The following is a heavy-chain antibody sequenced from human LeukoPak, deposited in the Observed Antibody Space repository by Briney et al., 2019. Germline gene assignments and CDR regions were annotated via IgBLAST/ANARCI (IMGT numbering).Heavy chain of an antibody. V-gene: IGHV1-18*01. CDR3: ARQISYRVLGNHRRKTHFDY. J-gene: IGHJ4*02. CDR1: RYTFTSYG. Sequence: ASVKVSCKASRYTFTSYGISWLRQAPGQELEWMGWISAYNGNTNYAQKLQGRVTMTTDTSTSTAYMELRSLRSDDTAVYYCARQISYRVLGNHRRKTHFDYWGQGTLVTVSS. CDR2: ISAYNGNT. D-gene: IGHD3-3*02.